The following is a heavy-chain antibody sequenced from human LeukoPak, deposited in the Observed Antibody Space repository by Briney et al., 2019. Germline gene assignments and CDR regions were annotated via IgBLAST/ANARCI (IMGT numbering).Heavy chain of an antibody. CDR1: GLTFSSYG. J-gene: IGHJ6*03. D-gene: IGHD2-15*01. Sequence: GGTLRLSCAASGLTFSSYGMSWVRQAPGRGLEWVSAISTTGGTTYYADSVRGRFTISRDNSRNTLYLQMNSLRAEDTAIYYCAKNGDRGAYCTGGTCYPYFYYYMDVWGKGTTVTI. CDR2: ISTTGGTT. V-gene: IGHV3-23*01. CDR3: AKNGDRGAYCTGGTCYPYFYYYMDV.